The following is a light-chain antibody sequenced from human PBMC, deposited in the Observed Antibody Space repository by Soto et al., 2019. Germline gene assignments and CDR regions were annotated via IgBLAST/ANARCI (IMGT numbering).Light chain of an antibody. J-gene: IGKJ3*01. CDR1: QSISSY. CDR2: AAS. Sequence: DLQMTQSPSSLSASVGDRVTITCRASQSISSYLDWYQQKPGKAPKLLIYAASSLQSGVPSRFSGSGSETDFTLTISSLQPEDFATYYCQQSYSTQFTFGPGTKVDIK. CDR3: QQSYSTQFT. V-gene: IGKV1-39*01.